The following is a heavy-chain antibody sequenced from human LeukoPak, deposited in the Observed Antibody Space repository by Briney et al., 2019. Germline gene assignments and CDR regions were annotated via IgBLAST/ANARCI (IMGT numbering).Heavy chain of an antibody. CDR3: AREAGIAAAGSKYYYYGMDV. D-gene: IGHD6-13*01. CDR1: GDSVSSNSAA. V-gene: IGHV6-1*01. Sequence: SQTLSLTCAISGDSVSSNSAAWNWIRQSPSRGLEWLGRTYYRSKWYNDYAVSVKSRITINPDTSKNQFSLQLNSVTRDDTAVYYCAREAGIAAAGSKYYYYGMDVWGQGTTVTVSS. J-gene: IGHJ6*02. CDR2: TYYRSKWYN.